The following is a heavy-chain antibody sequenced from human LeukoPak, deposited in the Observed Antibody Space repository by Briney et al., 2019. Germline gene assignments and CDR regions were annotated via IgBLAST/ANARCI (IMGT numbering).Heavy chain of an antibody. CDR3: ASRDTATMVDY. CDR1: GGSFSGYY. CDR2: INHSGST. V-gene: IGHV4-34*01. D-gene: IGHD5-24*01. J-gene: IGHJ4*02. Sequence: PSETLSLTCAVYGGSFSGYYWSWIRQPPGKGLEWIGEINHSGSTNYNPSLKSRVTISVHTPKNQFSLKLTSVTAADTAVYYCASRDTATMVDYWGQATLPTVSP.